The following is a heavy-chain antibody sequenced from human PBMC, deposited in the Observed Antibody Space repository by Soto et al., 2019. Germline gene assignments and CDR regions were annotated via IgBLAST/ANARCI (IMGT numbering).Heavy chain of an antibody. J-gene: IGHJ4*02. CDR3: ARLESSTLGSDY. Sequence: QVQLVQSGAEVKKPGSSVKVSCKASGGTFSSYTISWVRQAPGQGLEWMGRIIPILGIANYAQKFQGRVTITADKSTSTAYMELSSLRSEDTAEYYCARLESSTLGSDYWGQGTLVTVSS. CDR2: IIPILGIA. CDR1: GGTFSSYT. V-gene: IGHV1-69*02. D-gene: IGHD2-2*01.